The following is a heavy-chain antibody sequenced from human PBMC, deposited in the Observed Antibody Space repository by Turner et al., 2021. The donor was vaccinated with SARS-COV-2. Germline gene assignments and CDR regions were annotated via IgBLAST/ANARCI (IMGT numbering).Heavy chain of an antibody. CDR3: ARHSPVLRGDFFDY. V-gene: IGHV4-39*01. J-gene: IGHJ4*02. D-gene: IGHD5-12*01. CDR2: IYYSGST. Sequence: QLQLQESGPGLVKTSEALSLTSTVTGGSIRSSSYYRGWIRRPTGKVLELIGSIYYSGSTYNNPSLKSRVTMSVDTSKNQFSLKLTSVTAADTAVYYCARHSPVLRGDFFDYWGQGTLVTVSS. CDR1: GGSIRSSSYY.